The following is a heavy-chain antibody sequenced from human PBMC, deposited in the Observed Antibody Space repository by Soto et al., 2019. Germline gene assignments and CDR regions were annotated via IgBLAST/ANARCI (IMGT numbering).Heavy chain of an antibody. D-gene: IGHD3-3*01. CDR2: ISYDGSNK. CDR1: GFTFSSYG. J-gene: IGHJ5*02. V-gene: IGHV3-30*18. CDR3: AKDHGDFWSGTNNWFDP. Sequence: QVQLVESGGGVVQPGRSLRLSCAASGFTFSSYGMHWVRQAPGKGLEWVAVISYDGSNKYYADSVKGRFTISRDNSKNTLYLQRNSLRAEDTAVYYCAKDHGDFWSGTNNWFDPWGQGTLVTVSS.